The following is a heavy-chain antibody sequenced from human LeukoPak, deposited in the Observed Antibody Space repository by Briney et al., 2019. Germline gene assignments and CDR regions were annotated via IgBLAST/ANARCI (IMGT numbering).Heavy chain of an antibody. J-gene: IGHJ5*02. V-gene: IGHV4-30-4*07. CDR2: IDAGGYT. CDR1: GGSISSGGYS. CDR3: ARSGVYARRGWFDP. Sequence: PSQTLSLTCAVSGGSISSGGYSWSWIRQPPGKGLEWIGYIDAGGYTDYNPSLRSRVTISVDTSTNQFSLKLNSVTAADTAVYYCARSGVYARRGWFDPWGQGTLVTVSS. D-gene: IGHD2-8*01.